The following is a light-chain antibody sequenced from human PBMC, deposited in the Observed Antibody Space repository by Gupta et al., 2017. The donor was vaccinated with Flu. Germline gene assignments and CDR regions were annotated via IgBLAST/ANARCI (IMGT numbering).Light chain of an antibody. V-gene: IGKV3-20*01. CDR1: QSVRSGY. CDR3: QHHGSSFYT. Sequence: GTLSWLPGERATLYCRGSQSVRSGYLACYQQKPGRPPRLLINGASTSATGIPGKFSGSGSATDFTLTIGRLVPEDFAVYYCQHHGSSFYTFGQGTKLDIK. J-gene: IGKJ2*01. CDR2: GAS.